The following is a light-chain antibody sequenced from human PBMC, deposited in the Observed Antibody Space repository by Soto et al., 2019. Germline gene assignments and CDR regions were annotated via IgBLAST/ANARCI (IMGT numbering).Light chain of an antibody. CDR1: SSNIGSNS. Sequence: QSVLTQPPSASGTPGQRVTISCSGSSSNIGSNSVNWYQQVPGTAPKLVIHSNNQRPSGVPGRFSGSKSGTSASLAVGGLLSEDESDYYCAAWDGSLNGYVFGTGTKVTVL. J-gene: IGLJ1*01. CDR2: SNN. V-gene: IGLV1-44*01. CDR3: AAWDGSLNGYV.